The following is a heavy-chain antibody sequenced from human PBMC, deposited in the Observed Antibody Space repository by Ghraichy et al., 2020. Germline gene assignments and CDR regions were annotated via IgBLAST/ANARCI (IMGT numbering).Heavy chain of an antibody. CDR2: IYYGANT. CDR1: GGSISRGGDY. CDR3: TGKPTYTTSSYYYMDV. Sequence: SETLSLTCTVSGGSISRGGDYWSWIRQHPGKGLEWIGYIYYGANTYHNPSLKSRVNISVDTSKNLFSLNLKFVTAADTAVYFCTGKPTYTTSSYYYMDVWGSGTTVTVSS. J-gene: IGHJ6*03. D-gene: IGHD3-16*01. V-gene: IGHV4-31*03.